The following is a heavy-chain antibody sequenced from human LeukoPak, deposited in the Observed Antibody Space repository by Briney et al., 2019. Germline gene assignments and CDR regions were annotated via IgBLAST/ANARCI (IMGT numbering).Heavy chain of an antibody. Sequence: GGSLRLSCAASGLTFSSYAMSWVRQAPGKGLEWVSTIGGSGGTTYYADSVEGQFTISRDNSKNTVSLQMNSLRAEDTAIYYCAKSVSPGGYVGSLYFFDDWGQGTLVTVSS. V-gene: IGHV3-23*01. D-gene: IGHD1-26*01. J-gene: IGHJ4*02. CDR1: GLTFSSYA. CDR2: IGGSGGTT. CDR3: AKSVSPGGYVGSLYFFDD.